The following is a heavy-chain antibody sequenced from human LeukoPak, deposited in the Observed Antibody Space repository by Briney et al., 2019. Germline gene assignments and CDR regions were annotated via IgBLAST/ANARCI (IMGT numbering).Heavy chain of an antibody. CDR1: GGSFSGYY. D-gene: IGHD3-22*01. V-gene: IGHV4-34*01. J-gene: IGHJ3*02. CDR2: INHSGST. Sequence: SETLSLTCAVYGGSFSGYYWSWIRQPPGKGLEWIGEINHSGSTNYNPSLKSRVTISVDTSKNQFSLKPSSVTAADTAVYYCARGGDGYYDSSGYRPYDAFDIWGQGTMVTVSS. CDR3: ARGGDGYYDSSGYRPYDAFDI.